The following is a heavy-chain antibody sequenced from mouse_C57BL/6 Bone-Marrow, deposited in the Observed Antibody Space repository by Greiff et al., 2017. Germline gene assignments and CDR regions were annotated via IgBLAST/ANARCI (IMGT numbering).Heavy chain of an antibody. CDR1: GFTFSDYG. D-gene: IGHD4-1*01. Sequence: EVKLVESGGGLVKPGGSLKLSCAASGFTFSDYGMHWVRQAPEKGLEWVAYISSGSSTIYYADTVKGRFTISRDNAKNTLFLQMTSLRSEDTAMYYCARPVNWDAMDYWGQGTSVTVSS. CDR2: ISSGSSTI. CDR3: ARPVNWDAMDY. V-gene: IGHV5-17*01. J-gene: IGHJ4*01.